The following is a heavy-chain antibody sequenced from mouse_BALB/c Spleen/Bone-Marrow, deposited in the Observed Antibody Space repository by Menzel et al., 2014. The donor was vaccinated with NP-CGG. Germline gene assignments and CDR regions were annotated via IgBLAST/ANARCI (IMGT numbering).Heavy chain of an antibody. Sequence: DVHLVESGGDLVKPGGSLKLSCAASGFTFSGYAMSWVRQTPEKRLEWVASISNGGSTYYPDSVKGRFTISRDNARNILYPQMTSLRSEDTAMYYCTRGRRDYGWYFDVWGAGTTVTVSS. CDR1: GFTFSGYA. J-gene: IGHJ1*01. D-gene: IGHD2-4*01. CDR2: ISNGGST. CDR3: TRGRRDYGWYFDV. V-gene: IGHV5-6-5*01.